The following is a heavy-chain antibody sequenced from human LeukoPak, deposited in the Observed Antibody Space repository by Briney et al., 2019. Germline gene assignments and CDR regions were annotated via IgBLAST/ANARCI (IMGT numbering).Heavy chain of an antibody. CDR3: AKRVVGSY. CDR2: ISGSGGST. Sequence: GGSLRLSCVASGFTVNSNYMSWVRQAPGKGLEWVSAISGSGGSTYYADSVKGRFTISRDNSKNTLYLQMNSLRAEDTAVYYCAKRVVGSYWGQGTLVTVSS. J-gene: IGHJ4*02. D-gene: IGHD3-10*01. V-gene: IGHV3-23*01. CDR1: GFTVNSNY.